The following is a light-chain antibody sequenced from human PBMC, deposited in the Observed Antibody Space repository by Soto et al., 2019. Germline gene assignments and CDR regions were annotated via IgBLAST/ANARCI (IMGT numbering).Light chain of an antibody. CDR3: SSYSSGSTLVV. CDR1: SGDVGGYDD. CDR2: EVT. V-gene: IGLV2-14*01. J-gene: IGLJ3*02. Sequence: QSALTQPASVSGSPGQSITISCSGTSGDVGGYDDVSWYQQHPGKAPQILLYEVTNRPSGISDRFSGSKSGTTASLTISGLQAEDEGDYYCSSYSSGSTLVVFGGGTKVTVL.